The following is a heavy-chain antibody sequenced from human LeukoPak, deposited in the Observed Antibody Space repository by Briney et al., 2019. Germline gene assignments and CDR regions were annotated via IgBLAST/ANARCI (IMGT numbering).Heavy chain of an antibody. Sequence: GGSLKLSCAASGFTFSGSAMHWVRQAPGKGLEWVANIKPDGSEKYFVDSVKGRFTMSRDNAKNSLYVQMNSLRAEDTAVYYCARTGWSGYDSHFDYWGQGTLVTVSS. D-gene: IGHD5-12*01. CDR2: IKPDGSEK. CDR3: ARTGWSGYDSHFDY. CDR1: GFTFSGSA. J-gene: IGHJ4*02. V-gene: IGHV3-7*01.